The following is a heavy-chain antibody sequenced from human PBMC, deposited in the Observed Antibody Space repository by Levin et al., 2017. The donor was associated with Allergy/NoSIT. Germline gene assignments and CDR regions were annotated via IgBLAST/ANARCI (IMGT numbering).Heavy chain of an antibody. D-gene: IGHD5-18*01. CDR3: ARAVRDYSYGHWYFDL. CDR2: IYYSGST. CDR1: GGSISSYY. V-gene: IGHV4-59*01. Sequence: SETLSLTCTVSGGSISSYYWSWIRQPPGKGLEWIGYIYYSGSTNYNPSLKSRVTISVDTSKNQFSLKLSSVTAADTAVYYCARAVRDYSYGHWYFDLWGRGTLVTVSS. J-gene: IGHJ2*01.